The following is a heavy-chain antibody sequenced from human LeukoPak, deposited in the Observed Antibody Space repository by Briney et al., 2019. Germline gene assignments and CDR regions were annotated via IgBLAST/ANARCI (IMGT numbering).Heavy chain of an antibody. CDR2: IKQDGNEK. V-gene: IGHV3-7*01. Sequence: GGSLRLSCAASGFTFSSYWMSWVRQPPGKGLEWVANIKQDGNEKYYVDSVKGRFTISRDNAKNSLYLQMNSLRAEDTAVYYCARVNYDFWSGYGPLPDYWGQGTLVTVSS. J-gene: IGHJ4*02. D-gene: IGHD3-3*01. CDR1: GFTFSSYW. CDR3: ARVNYDFWSGYGPLPDY.